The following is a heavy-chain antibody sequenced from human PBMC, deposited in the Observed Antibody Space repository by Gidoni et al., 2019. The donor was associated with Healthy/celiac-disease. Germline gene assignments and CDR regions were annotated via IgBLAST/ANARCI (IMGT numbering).Heavy chain of an antibody. J-gene: IGHJ6*02. CDR1: GFTFSSYG. V-gene: IGHV3-30*18. CDR2: ISYDGSNK. Sequence: AASGFTFSSYGMHWGGQAQGKGLEGVAVISYDGSNKYYADAVKGRFTISRDNSKNTLYLQMNSLRAEDTAVYYCAKSLAITIFGVVITSEYYYYYGMDVWGQGTTVTVSS. D-gene: IGHD3-3*01. CDR3: AKSLAITIFGVVITSEYYYYYGMDV.